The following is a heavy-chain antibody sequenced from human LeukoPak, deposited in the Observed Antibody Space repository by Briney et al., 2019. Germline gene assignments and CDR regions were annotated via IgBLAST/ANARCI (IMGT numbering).Heavy chain of an antibody. CDR2: ISSSGSTI. CDR1: GFTFSSYE. D-gene: IGHD5-24*01. CDR3: ASSERRLQLCFDY. V-gene: IGHV3-48*03. Sequence: GGSLRLSCAASGFTFSSYEMNWVRQAPGKGLEWVSYISSSGSTIYYADSVKGRFTISRDNAKNSLYLQMNSLRAEDTAVYYCASSERRLQLCFDYWGQGTLVTVSS. J-gene: IGHJ4*02.